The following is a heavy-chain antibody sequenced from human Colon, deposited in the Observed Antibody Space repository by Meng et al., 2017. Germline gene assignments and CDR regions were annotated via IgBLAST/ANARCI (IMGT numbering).Heavy chain of an antibody. CDR1: CGSISSYNW. Sequence: QLRRQEGGPGLVGLSGALSLTCAVSCGSISSYNWWSWGRQPPGKGLEWIGQIDLGGTPYYNPSLESRVIMSLDKSKNQLSLRLTSVAAADTAVYYCARHGGWHFDYWGQGALVTVSS. J-gene: IGHJ4*02. CDR2: IDLGGTP. CDR3: ARHGGWHFDY. D-gene: IGHD6-19*01. V-gene: IGHV4-4*02.